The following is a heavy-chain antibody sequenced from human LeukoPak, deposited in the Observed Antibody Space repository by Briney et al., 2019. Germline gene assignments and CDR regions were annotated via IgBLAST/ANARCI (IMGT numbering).Heavy chain of an antibody. CDR3: ATLLLGYGDYVGDY. Sequence: GGSLRLSCAASGFTFSSYWMNWVRQAPGKGLVWVSRIASDGSSTTYADSVKGRFSISRDNAKNTLYLQMKSLRVEDTAVYYCATLLLGYGDYVGDYWGQGTLVTVSS. J-gene: IGHJ4*02. CDR1: GFTFSSYW. V-gene: IGHV3-74*01. CDR2: IASDGSST. D-gene: IGHD4-17*01.